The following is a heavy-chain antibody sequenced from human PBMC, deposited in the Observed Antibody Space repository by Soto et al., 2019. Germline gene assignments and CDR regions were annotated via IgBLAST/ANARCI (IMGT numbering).Heavy chain of an antibody. CDR1: GGSISSYY. Sequence: SETLSLTCTVSGGSISSYYWSWIRQPPGKGLEWIGYIYYSGSTNYNPSLKSRVTISVDTSKNQFSLKLSSVTAADTAVYYCARQGDILTLDYWGQGTLVTVSS. J-gene: IGHJ4*02. CDR3: ARQGDILTLDY. V-gene: IGHV4-59*08. CDR2: IYYSGST. D-gene: IGHD3-9*01.